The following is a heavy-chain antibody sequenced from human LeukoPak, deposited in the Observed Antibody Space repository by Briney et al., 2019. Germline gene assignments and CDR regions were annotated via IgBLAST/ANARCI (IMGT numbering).Heavy chain of an antibody. CDR2: ISWNSGSI. J-gene: IGHJ3*02. CDR3: AKDKGRNYYDSSGYDAFDI. V-gene: IGHV3-9*01. Sequence: PGGSLRLSCTVSGFTFSGYTMHWVRQAPGKGLEWVSGISWNSGSIGYADSVKGRFTISRDNAKNSLYLQMNSLRAEDTALYYCAKDKGRNYYDSSGYDAFDIWGQGTMVTVSS. CDR1: GFTFSGYT. D-gene: IGHD3-22*01.